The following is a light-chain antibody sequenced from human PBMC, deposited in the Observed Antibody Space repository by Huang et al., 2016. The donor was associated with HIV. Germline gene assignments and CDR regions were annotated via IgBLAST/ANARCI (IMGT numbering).Light chain of an antibody. CDR3: QQFNSYPLA. CDR2: CAS. CDR1: QAISSY. Sequence: IQLTQSPSSLSASVGDRVTITCRASQAISSYLAWYQQKPGKAPNLLIHCASTLQSGVPSRFSGGGSGTDFTLTISGLQPEDVATYYCQQFNSYPLAFGQGTRLEIK. J-gene: IGKJ5*01. V-gene: IGKV1-9*01.